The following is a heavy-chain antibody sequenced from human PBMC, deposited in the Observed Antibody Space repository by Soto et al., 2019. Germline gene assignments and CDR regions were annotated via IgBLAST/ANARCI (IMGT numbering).Heavy chain of an antibody. V-gene: IGHV3-15*01. J-gene: IGHJ6*02. CDR3: TRDLAVRNNNYYCAMDL. D-gene: IGHD4-17*01. CDR2: IKTKVDGGTA. Sequence: GGSLRLSSGAYGSTVSNARMNWVREAPGKGREWIGRIKTKVDGGTAEYAAPVKVRFTISRDDSKNTLYLQMNSLKVEDTAVYFCTRDLAVRNNNYYCAMDLRGLGTTVPVS. CDR1: GSTVSNAR.